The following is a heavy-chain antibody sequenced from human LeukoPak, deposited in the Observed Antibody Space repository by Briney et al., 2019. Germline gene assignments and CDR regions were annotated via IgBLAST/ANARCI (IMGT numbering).Heavy chain of an antibody. D-gene: IGHD4-23*01. V-gene: IGHV3-30*04. Sequence: PGGSLRLSCAASGFTFSSYAMHWVRQAPGKGLEWVAVISYDGSNKYYADSVKGRFTISRDNSKNTLYLQMNSLRAEDTAVYYCARSLTTVVGGNYWGQGTLVTVSS. CDR2: ISYDGSNK. J-gene: IGHJ4*02. CDR1: GFTFSSYA. CDR3: ARSLTTVVGGNY.